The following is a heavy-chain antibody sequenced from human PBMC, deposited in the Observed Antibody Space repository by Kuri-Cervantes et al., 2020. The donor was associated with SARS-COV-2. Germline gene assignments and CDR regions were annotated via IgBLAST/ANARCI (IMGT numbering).Heavy chain of an antibody. D-gene: IGHD5-12*01. CDR2: ISGSGGST. J-gene: IGHJ5*02. CDR3: ARSYSGYANWNNWFDP. V-gene: IGHV3-23*01. CDR1: GFTFDDYG. Sequence: GESLKISCAASGFTFDDYGMSWVRQAPGKGLEWVSAISGSGGSTYYADSVKGRFTISRDNSKNTLYLQMNSLRAEDTAVYYCARSYSGYANWNNWFDPWGQGTLVTVSS.